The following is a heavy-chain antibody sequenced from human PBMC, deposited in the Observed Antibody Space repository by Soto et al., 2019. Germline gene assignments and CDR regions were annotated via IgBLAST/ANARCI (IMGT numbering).Heavy chain of an antibody. Sequence: QITLKESGPTLVKPTQTLTLTCTFSGFSLSTSGVGLGWIRQPPGKALEWLAAIFWDDDKRYSPSLNSRITIPKGTSRNQLVLTTTNMDPMDTASFSCSHRPYYGDYGVSFTYGGQGALVTVSS. CDR1: GFSLSTSGVG. J-gene: IGHJ4*02. D-gene: IGHD4-17*01. CDR3: SHRPYYGDYGVSFTY. CDR2: IFWDDDK. V-gene: IGHV2-5*02.